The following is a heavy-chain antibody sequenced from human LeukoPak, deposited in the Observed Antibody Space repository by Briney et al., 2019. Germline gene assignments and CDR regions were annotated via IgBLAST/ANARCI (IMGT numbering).Heavy chain of an antibody. D-gene: IGHD3-10*01. CDR2: IIPIFGTA. Sequence: EASVKVSCKASGGTFTSYAISWVRQAPGQGLEWMGWIIPIFGTANYAQKFQGRVTITADESTSTAYMELSSLRSEDTAVYYCARDGSGSYYDYWGRGTLVTVSS. CDR1: GGTFTSYA. V-gene: IGHV1-69*13. J-gene: IGHJ4*02. CDR3: ARDGSGSYYDY.